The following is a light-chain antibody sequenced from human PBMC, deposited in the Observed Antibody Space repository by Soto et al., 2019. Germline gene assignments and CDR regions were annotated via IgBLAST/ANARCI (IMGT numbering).Light chain of an antibody. V-gene: IGKV2-30*01. Sequence: DVVMTQSPPSLPVTLGQPASISCRSSLSVVYSDGNAYLNWFQQRPGQSPRRLIYTVSNRDPGVPDRFSGGGSGTDFTLKISRVEAEDVRIYYCMQGTHWPPTFGQGTKVDI. CDR2: TVS. CDR3: MQGTHWPPT. J-gene: IGKJ1*01. CDR1: LSVVYSDGNAY.